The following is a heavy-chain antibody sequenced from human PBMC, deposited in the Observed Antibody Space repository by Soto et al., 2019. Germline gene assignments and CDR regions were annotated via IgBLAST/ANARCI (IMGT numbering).Heavy chain of an antibody. CDR1: GGSFSGYY. CDR3: ARPYCSGGSCYLIFDY. Sequence: QVQLQQWGAGLLTPSETLSLTCAVYGGSFSGYYWSWIRQPPGKGLEWIGEINHSGSTNYNPSLKSRVTISVDTSKNQFSLKLSSVTAADTAVYYCARPYCSGGSCYLIFDYWGQGTLVTVSS. CDR2: INHSGST. D-gene: IGHD2-15*01. J-gene: IGHJ4*02. V-gene: IGHV4-34*01.